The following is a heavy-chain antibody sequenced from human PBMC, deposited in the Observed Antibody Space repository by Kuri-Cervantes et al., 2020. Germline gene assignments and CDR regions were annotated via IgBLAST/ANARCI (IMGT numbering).Heavy chain of an antibody. D-gene: IGHD3-22*01. J-gene: IGHJ4*02. CDR3: AHVRNYDIYDY. V-gene: IGHV2-5*01. CDR2: IYWNDDK. CDR1: GFSLSTSGVG. Sequence: SGPTLVKPTQTLTLTRTFSGFSLSTSGVGVGWIRQPPGKALEWLALIYWNDDKRYSPSLKSRLTITKDTSKNQVVLTMTNMDPVDTATYYCAHVRNYDIYDYWGQGTLVTVSS.